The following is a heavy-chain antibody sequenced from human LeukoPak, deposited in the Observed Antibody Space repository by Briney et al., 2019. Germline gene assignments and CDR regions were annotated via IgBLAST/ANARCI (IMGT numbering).Heavy chain of an antibody. CDR2: ILYDGSNE. CDR3: AKDGTGGYYYLDY. CDR1: GFTFSSHG. V-gene: IGHV3-30*18. J-gene: IGHJ4*02. Sequence: PGTALRLSCAASGFTFSSHGMHWVRQAPGMGLEWVALILYDGSNEYYADSVQGRFTISRDSSRNTLYLQMNSLRAEDTAVYYCAKDGTGGYYYLDYWGQGTLVTVPS. D-gene: IGHD3-22*01.